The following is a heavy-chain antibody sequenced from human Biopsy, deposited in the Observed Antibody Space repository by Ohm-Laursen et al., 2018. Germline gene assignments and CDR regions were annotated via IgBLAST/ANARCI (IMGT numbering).Heavy chain of an antibody. CDR2: NIPILGTG. V-gene: IGHV1-69*06. Sequence: EASVKVSCKAPGGTFSNYGVNWVRQAPGQGLEWLGGNIPILGTGNYAQKFQDRVTVAADTSTSTATMELLSLRSYHTSVYYCATKLTGYFHHWGQGTLVIVSS. D-gene: IGHD3-9*01. CDR1: GGTFSNYG. J-gene: IGHJ1*01. CDR3: ATKLTGYFHH.